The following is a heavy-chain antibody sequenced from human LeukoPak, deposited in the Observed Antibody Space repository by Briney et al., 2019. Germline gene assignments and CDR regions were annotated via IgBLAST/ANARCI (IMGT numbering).Heavy chain of an antibody. Sequence: GGSRRLSCSASGFPFSSYAMHWVRQAPGKGLEYVSAINDSGGSTYYADSVKGRFTISRDNSKNTLYLQMSSLRAEDTAVYFCVRGYSFGPYGMDVWGQGTTVTVSS. V-gene: IGHV3-64D*09. D-gene: IGHD2-15*01. J-gene: IGHJ6*02. CDR1: GFPFSSYA. CDR3: VRGYSFGPYGMDV. CDR2: INDSGGST.